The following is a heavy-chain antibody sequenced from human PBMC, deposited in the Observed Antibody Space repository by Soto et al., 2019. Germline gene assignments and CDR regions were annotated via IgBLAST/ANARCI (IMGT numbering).Heavy chain of an antibody. CDR1: GYTFTGYA. D-gene: IGHD1-1*01. Sequence: ASVKVSCKASGYTFTGYAMHWVRQAPGQRLEWMGWINAGNGNTKYSQKFQGRVTMTEDTSTDTAYMELSSLRSEDTAVYYCETDPPVQLERQGGVRAFGIWGQGTMVTVSS. V-gene: IGHV1-3*01. CDR3: ETDPPVQLERQGGVRAFGI. J-gene: IGHJ3*02. CDR2: INAGNGNT.